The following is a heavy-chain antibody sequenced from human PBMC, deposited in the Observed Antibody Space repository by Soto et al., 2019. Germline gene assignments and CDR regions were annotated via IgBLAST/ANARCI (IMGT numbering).Heavy chain of an antibody. Sequence: GGSLRLSCAASGFTFSNAWMNWVRQAPGKGLEWVGRIKSKTDGGTTDYAAPVKGRFTISRDDSKNTLYLQMNSLKTEDTAVFYCTRDRRLESQLFDYWGQGPLVPVSS. CDR3: TRDRRLESQLFDY. CDR2: IKSKTDGGTT. D-gene: IGHD2-2*01. V-gene: IGHV3-15*07. CDR1: GFTFSNAW. J-gene: IGHJ4*02.